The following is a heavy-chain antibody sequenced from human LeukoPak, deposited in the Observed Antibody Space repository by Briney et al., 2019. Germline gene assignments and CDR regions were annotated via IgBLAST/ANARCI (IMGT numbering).Heavy chain of an antibody. J-gene: IGHJ4*02. CDR2: IWYDGSNK. V-gene: IGHV3-33*01. Sequence: GRSLRLSCAASGFTFSSYGMHWVRQAPGKGLEWVAVIWYDGSNKYYADSVEGRFTISRDNSKNTLYLQVNSLRAEDTAVYYCARDNEGRFGELVGYWGQGTLVTVSS. CDR1: GFTFSSYG. D-gene: IGHD3-10*01. CDR3: ARDNEGRFGELVGY.